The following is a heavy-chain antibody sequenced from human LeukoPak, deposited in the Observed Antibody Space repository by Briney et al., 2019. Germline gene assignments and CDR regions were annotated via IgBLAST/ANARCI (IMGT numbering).Heavy chain of an antibody. CDR2: INPNSGGT. J-gene: IGHJ4*02. V-gene: IGHV1-2*02. CDR3: ARDQRDGTRCYAYFDY. D-gene: IGHD2-2*01. CDR1: GGTFSSYA. Sequence: ASVKVSCKASGGTFSSYAISWVRQAPGQGLEWMGWINPNSGGTNYAQKFQGRVTMTRDTSISTAYMELSRLRSDDTAVYYCARDQRDGTRCYAYFDYWGQGTLVTVSS.